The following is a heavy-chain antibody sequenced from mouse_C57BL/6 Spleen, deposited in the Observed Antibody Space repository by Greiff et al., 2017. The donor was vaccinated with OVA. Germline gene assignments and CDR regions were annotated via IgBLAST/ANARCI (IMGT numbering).Heavy chain of an antibody. CDR3: ARSYQDAMDY. CDR1: GFTFTDYY. CDR2: IRNKANGYTT. V-gene: IGHV7-3*01. Sequence: EVQRVESGGGLVQPGGSLSLSCAASGFTFTDYYMSWVRQPPGQALEWLGFIRNKANGYTTEYSASVKGRFTISRDNSQSILYLQMNALRAEDSATYYCARSYQDAMDYWGQGTSVTVSS. D-gene: IGHD3-2*02. J-gene: IGHJ4*01.